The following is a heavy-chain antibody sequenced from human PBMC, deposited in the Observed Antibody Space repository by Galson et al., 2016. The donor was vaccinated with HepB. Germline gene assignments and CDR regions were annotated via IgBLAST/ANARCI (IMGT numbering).Heavy chain of an antibody. CDR2: FDPKDGEM. CDR3: AIGMIRGVILGLSPFDT. D-gene: IGHD3-10*01. CDR1: GYSLSELS. Sequence: SVKVSCKVSGYSLSELSIHWVRQAPGKGLKWLGGFDPKDGEMIYAQKFQGRATVTEDTSTNTAHMELRTLTSEDTAVYYCAIGMIRGVILGLSPFDTWVQGTLVIVSS. J-gene: IGHJ4*02. V-gene: IGHV1-24*01.